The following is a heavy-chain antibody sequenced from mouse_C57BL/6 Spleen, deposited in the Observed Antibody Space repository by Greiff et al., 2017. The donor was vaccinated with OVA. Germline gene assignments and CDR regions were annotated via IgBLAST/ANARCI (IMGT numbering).Heavy chain of an antibody. J-gene: IGHJ2*01. CDR1: GYTFTDYY. Sequence: EVQLQQSGPALVKPGASVKISCKASGYTFTDYYMNWVKQSHGKSLEWIGDINPNNGGTSYNQKFKGKATLTVDKSSSTAYMELRSLTSEDSAVYYCARSQLDYFDYWGQGTTLTVSS. D-gene: IGHD4-1*02. CDR3: ARSQLDYFDY. CDR2: INPNNGGT. V-gene: IGHV1-26*01.